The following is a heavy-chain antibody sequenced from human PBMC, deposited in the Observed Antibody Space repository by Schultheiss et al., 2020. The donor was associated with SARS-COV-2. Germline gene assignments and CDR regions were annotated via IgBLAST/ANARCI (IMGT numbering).Heavy chain of an antibody. V-gene: IGHV1-18*01. CDR2: ISVYNGNT. J-gene: IGHJ6*02. CDR3: ARGLQGRVDYYYGMDV. D-gene: IGHD5-24*01. Sequence: ASVKVSCKASGYTFTSYGISWVRQAPGQGPEWMGWISVYNGNTHYAQKLQGRVTMTTDTSTSTAYMELRSLRSDDSAVYYCARGLQGRVDYYYGMDVWGQGTTGTV. CDR1: GYTFTSYG.